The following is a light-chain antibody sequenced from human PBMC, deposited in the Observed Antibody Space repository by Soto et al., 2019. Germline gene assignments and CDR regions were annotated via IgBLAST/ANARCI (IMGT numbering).Light chain of an antibody. CDR3: QQYYSAPRT. CDR2: STS. CDR1: QDIRIY. Sequence: DIPMTQSPSSLSASVGDRVTITCRASQDIRIYLAWYQQKPGRVPKVLIYSTSTLQSGVPSRFSGSGSGTDFTLTISSLQPEDVATYSCQQYYSAPRTFGPGTKVEIK. V-gene: IGKV1-27*01. J-gene: IGKJ1*01.